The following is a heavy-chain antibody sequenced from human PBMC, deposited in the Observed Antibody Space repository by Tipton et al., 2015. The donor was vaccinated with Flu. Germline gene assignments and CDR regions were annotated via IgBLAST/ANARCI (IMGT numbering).Heavy chain of an antibody. J-gene: IGHJ6*02. Sequence: LRLSCTVSGDSISSGTYYWSWIRQPAGKGLEWIGRVYTSGSTNYNPSLRSRVTMSVDTSKNQFSLKLSSVTAADTAVYYCARDDGDYGLGSYHYYYGMDVWGQGTTATVSS. CDR1: GDSISSGTYY. D-gene: IGHD3-10*01. V-gene: IGHV4-61*02. CDR2: VYTSGST. CDR3: ARDDGDYGLGSYHYYYGMDV.